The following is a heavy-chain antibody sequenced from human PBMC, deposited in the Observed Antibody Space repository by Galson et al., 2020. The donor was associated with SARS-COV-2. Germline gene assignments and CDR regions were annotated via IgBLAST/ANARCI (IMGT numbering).Heavy chain of an antibody. Sequence: SETLSLTCTVSGGSISSSSYYWGWLRQPPGKGLEWIGSIYYSGSTYYTPSLKSRVTISVDTSKNQFSLKLSSVTAADTAVYYCARHYDILTGYYTHFDYWGQGTLVTVSS. CDR2: IYYSGST. D-gene: IGHD3-9*01. J-gene: IGHJ4*02. CDR1: GGSISSSSYY. V-gene: IGHV4-39*01. CDR3: ARHYDILTGYYTHFDY.